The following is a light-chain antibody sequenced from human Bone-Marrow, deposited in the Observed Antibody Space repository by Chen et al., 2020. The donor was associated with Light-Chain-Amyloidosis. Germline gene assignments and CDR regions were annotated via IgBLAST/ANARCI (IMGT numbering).Light chain of an antibody. V-gene: IGLV1-47*01. CDR3: AAWEGSLSGYV. J-gene: IGLJ1*01. Sequence: QSVLTQPPSASGTPGQRVTISCSGASSNNGINYVYWYQHLPGAAPNLLIHRNNQRPSGVPGRFSASKSGTSAFLAIGGLRSEDEADYYCAAWEGSLSGYVFGTGTKVIVL. CDR1: SSNNGINY. CDR2: RNN.